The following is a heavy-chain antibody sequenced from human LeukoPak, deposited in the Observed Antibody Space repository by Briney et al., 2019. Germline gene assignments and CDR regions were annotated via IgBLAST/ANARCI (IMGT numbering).Heavy chain of an antibody. CDR3: ARGDETTVTTH. Sequence: GASVKVSCKXSGYTFTSYDINWVRQATGQGLERMGWMNPNSGNTGYAQKFQGRVTMTRNTSISTAYMELSSLRSEDTAVYYCARGDETTVTTHWGQGTLVTVSS. CDR1: GYTFTSYD. CDR2: MNPNSGNT. V-gene: IGHV1-8*01. J-gene: IGHJ4*02. D-gene: IGHD4-17*01.